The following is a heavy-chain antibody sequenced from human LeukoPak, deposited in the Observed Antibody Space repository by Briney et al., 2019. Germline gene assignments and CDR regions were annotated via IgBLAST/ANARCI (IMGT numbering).Heavy chain of an antibody. CDR3: AKESLRGGFDY. CDR2: IHYDGSNN. D-gene: IGHD4-17*01. Sequence: PGGSLRLSCAASGFTFSSYAMHWVRQAPGKGLEWVAFIHYDGSNNYYADSVKGRFTISRDNAKNSLYLQMNSLRAEDMALYYCAKESLRGGFDYWGQGTLVTVSS. V-gene: IGHV3-30*02. J-gene: IGHJ4*02. CDR1: GFTFSSYA.